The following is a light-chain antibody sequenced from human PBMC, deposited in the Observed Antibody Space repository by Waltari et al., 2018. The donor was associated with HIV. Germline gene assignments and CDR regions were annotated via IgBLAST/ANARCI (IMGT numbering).Light chain of an antibody. V-gene: IGLV2-8*01. CDR2: EVS. CDR3: SSYAGSNNYV. CDR1: SSDVGGYNY. Sequence: QSALTQPPSASGSPGQSVTISCTGTSSDVGGYNYVSWYQQHPGKAPKLMIYEVSKRPSGVPDRFSGSKSGNMASLTVSGLQAEDEADYYCSSYAGSNNYVFGTGTKVTVL. J-gene: IGLJ1*01.